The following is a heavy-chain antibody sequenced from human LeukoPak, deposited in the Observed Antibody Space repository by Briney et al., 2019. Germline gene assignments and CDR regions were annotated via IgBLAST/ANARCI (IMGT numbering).Heavy chain of an antibody. CDR2: IHPEGNEK. CDR3: ARGDAFSGGH. D-gene: IGHD3-10*01. J-gene: IGHJ4*02. CDR1: GFTFSNFW. V-gene: IGHV3-7*04. Sequence: GGSLRLSCAVSGFTFSNFWMSWVRQAPGRGLEWVANIHPEGNEKYHVESVKGRFTISRDNAKNSLFLQMNGLRVEDTAVYYCARGDAFSGGHWGQGTLVTVSS.